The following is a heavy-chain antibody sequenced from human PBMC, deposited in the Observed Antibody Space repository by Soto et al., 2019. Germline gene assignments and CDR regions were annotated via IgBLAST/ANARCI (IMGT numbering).Heavy chain of an antibody. CDR3: ARDRGNDFWSGYQYYYYYGMDV. J-gene: IGHJ6*02. V-gene: IGHV1-18*01. Sequence: GASVKVSCKASGYTFTSYGISWVRQAPGQGLEWMGWISAYNGNTNYAQKLQGRVTMTTDTSTSTAYMELRSLRSDDTAVYYCARDRGNDFWSGYQYYYYYGMDVWGQGTTVTVSS. CDR2: ISAYNGNT. D-gene: IGHD3-3*01. CDR1: GYTFTSYG.